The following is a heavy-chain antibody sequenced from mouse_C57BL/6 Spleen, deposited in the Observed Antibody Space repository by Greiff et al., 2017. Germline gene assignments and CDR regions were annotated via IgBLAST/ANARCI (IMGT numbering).Heavy chain of an antibody. CDR2: IHPNSGST. Sequence: QVQLQQPGAELVKPGASVKLSCKASGYTFTSYWMHWVKQRPGQGLEWIGMIHPNSGSTNYNEKFKSKATLTVDKSSSTAYMQRSSLTSEDSAVYYCAREDSSGYDYWGQGTTLTVSS. CDR1: GYTFTSYW. J-gene: IGHJ2*01. D-gene: IGHD3-2*02. CDR3: AREDSSGYDY. V-gene: IGHV1-64*01.